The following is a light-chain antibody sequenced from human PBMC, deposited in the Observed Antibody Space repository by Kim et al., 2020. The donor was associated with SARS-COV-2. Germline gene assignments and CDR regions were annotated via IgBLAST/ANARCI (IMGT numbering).Light chain of an antibody. Sequence: SVTICCAGTSSDVGAYYYVSWYQQHPGKAPKLMIYDDTNRPSGVSNRFSGSKSGNTASLSISGLQAEDEADYYCSSYSSSSPHVFGTGTKVTVL. CDR1: SSDVGAYYY. J-gene: IGLJ1*01. CDR3: SSYSSSSPHV. CDR2: DDT. V-gene: IGLV2-14*03.